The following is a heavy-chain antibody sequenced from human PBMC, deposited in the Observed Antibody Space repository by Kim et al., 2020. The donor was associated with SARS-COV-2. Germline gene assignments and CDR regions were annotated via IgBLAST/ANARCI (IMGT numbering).Heavy chain of an antibody. Sequence: GGSLRLSCAASGFTFSSYAMHWVRQAPGKGLEWVAVISYDGSNKYYADSVKGRFTISRDNSKNTLYLQMNSLRAEDTAVYYCARSGRSSWYETFYYYYG. CDR3: ARSGRSSWYETFYYYYG. CDR2: ISYDGSNK. J-gene: IGHJ6*01. CDR1: GFTFSSYA. D-gene: IGHD6-13*01. V-gene: IGHV3-30*04.